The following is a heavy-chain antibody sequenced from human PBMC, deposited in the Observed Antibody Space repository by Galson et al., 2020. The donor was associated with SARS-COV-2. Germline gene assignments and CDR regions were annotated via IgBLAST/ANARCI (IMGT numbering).Heavy chain of an antibody. CDR1: GFSLSNARMG. J-gene: IGHJ6*02. V-gene: IGHV2-26*01. CDR3: ARTPTHYGDYVRVVTDGMDV. CDR2: IFSNDEK. Sequence: SGPTLVKPTETLTLTCTVSGFSLSNARMGVSWIRQPPVKALEWLAHIFSNDEKSYSTSLKSRLTISKDTSKSQVVLTMTNMDPVDTATYYCARTPTHYGDYVRVVTDGMDVWGQGTTVTVSS. D-gene: IGHD4-17*01.